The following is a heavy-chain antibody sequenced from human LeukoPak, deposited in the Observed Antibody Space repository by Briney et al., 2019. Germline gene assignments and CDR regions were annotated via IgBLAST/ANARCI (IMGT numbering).Heavy chain of an antibody. V-gene: IGHV3-30-3*01. Sequence: PGGSLRLSCAASGFTFSSYAMHWVRQAPGKGLEWVAVISYDGSNKYYADSVKGRFTISRDNSKNTLYLQMNSLRAEDTAVYYCAREVPLGVGVYAFDIWGQGTMVTVSS. CDR1: GFTFSSYA. CDR2: ISYDGSNK. CDR3: AREVPLGVGVYAFDI. D-gene: IGHD1-26*01. J-gene: IGHJ3*02.